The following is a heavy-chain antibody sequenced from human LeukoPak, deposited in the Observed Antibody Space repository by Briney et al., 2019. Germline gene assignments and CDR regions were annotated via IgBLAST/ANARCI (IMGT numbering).Heavy chain of an antibody. CDR1: GGSISSSNW. CDR2: IYHSGST. V-gene: IGHV4-4*02. CDR3: ARSPGGIAAV. D-gene: IGHD6-25*01. J-gene: IGHJ4*02. Sequence: SETLSLTCAVSGGSISSSNWWRWVRQPPGKGLEWIGEIYHSGSTNYNPSLKSRVTISVDTSKNQFSLKLSSVTAADTAVYYCARSPGGIAAVWGQGTLVTVSS.